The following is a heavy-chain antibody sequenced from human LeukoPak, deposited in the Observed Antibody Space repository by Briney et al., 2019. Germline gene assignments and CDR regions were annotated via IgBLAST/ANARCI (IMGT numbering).Heavy chain of an antibody. CDR1: GFIFTDYW. V-gene: IGHV3-7*03. J-gene: IGHJ4*02. CDR2: IKEDGSEK. CDR3: AKVTDPFDYDFWSGPDY. D-gene: IGHD3-3*01. Sequence: GGSLRLSCAASGFIFTDYWMYWVRQAPGRGLAWVANIKEDGSEKNYVDSVKGRFTISRDNSKNTLYLQMNSLRAEDTAVYYCAKVTDPFDYDFWSGPDYWGQGTLVTVSS.